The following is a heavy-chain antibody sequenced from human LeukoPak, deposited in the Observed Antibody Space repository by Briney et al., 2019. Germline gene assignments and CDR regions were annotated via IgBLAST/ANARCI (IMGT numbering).Heavy chain of an antibody. V-gene: IGHV1-2*06. CDR2: INPNSGGT. Sequence: ASVKVSCKASGYTFTGYYMHWVRQAPGQGLEWMGRINPNSGGTNYAQKFQGRVTMTRDTSISTAYMELSRLRSDDTAVYYCSRNQLGDRWFDYSRQGTLVTVSS. CDR3: SRNQLGDRWFDY. D-gene: IGHD3-16*01. J-gene: IGHJ4*02. CDR1: GYTFTGYY.